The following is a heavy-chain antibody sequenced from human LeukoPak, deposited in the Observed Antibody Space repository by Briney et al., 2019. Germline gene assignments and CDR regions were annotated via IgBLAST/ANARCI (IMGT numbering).Heavy chain of an antibody. CDR2: ISAYKGNT. Sequence: ASVKVSCKASGYTFTSYGISWVRQAPGQGLERMGWISAYKGNTNYAQKLQGRVTMTTDTSTSTAYMELRSLRSDDTAVYYCARDLVVVPAAKLDFPNAFDIWGQGTMVTVSS. CDR1: GYTFTSYG. CDR3: ARDLVVVPAAKLDFPNAFDI. D-gene: IGHD2-2*01. J-gene: IGHJ3*02. V-gene: IGHV1-18*01.